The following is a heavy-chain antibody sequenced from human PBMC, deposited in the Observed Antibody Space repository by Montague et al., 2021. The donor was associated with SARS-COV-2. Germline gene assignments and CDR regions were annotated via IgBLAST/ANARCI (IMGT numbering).Heavy chain of an antibody. V-gene: IGHV4-59*01. J-gene: IGHJ3*02. CDR3: ASVGRGSSWYEVAFDI. CDR1: GGSISRYS. Sequence: SETLSLTCTVSGGSISRYSWTWIRHPPGKGLEWIGYIYNSGSTNYNPSLTSQAPITVATSKDQFSLKLSFVAAAATAVYSCASVGRGSSWYEVAFDIWGQGTMVTVSS. CDR2: IYNSGST. D-gene: IGHD6-13*01.